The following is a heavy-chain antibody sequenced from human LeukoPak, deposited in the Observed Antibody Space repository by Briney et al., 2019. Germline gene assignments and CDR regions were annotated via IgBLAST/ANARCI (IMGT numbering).Heavy chain of an antibody. V-gene: IGHV3-48*02. CDR1: GFTFSTYS. CDR2: ISTSSSTI. Sequence: VESLRLSCAASGFTFSTYSMNWVRQAPGKGLEWVSFISTSSSTIYYADSVRGRFTISRDNAKNSLYLQMNSLRDEDTAVYYCTKGETAVTSYLHFWGQGTLVTVSS. J-gene: IGHJ4*02. CDR3: TKGETAVTSYLHF. D-gene: IGHD4-17*01.